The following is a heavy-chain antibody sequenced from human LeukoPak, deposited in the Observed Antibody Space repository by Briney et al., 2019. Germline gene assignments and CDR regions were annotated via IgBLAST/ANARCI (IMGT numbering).Heavy chain of an antibody. Sequence: SETLSLTCAVSGGPISSGGYSWSWIRQPPGKGLEWIGYIYHSGSTYYNPSLKSRVTISVDRSKNQFSLKLSSVTAADTAVYYCARVRHSSGYYYVVDYFDYWGQGALVTVSS. D-gene: IGHD3-22*01. CDR1: GGPISSGGYS. CDR2: IYHSGST. CDR3: ARVRHSSGYYYVVDYFDY. V-gene: IGHV4-30-2*01. J-gene: IGHJ4*02.